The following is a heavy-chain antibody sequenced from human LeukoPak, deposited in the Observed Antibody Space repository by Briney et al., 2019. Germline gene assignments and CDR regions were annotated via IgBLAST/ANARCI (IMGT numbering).Heavy chain of an antibody. Sequence: GGSLRLSCAVSGFTFSSYCMSWVRQAPGKGREWVAYIREDASEKYYVESVRGRFSISRDNAKNSLYLQMNSLGAEDTAMYYCASCTDDKSAFRALDYWGQGTLVTVSS. V-gene: IGHV3-7*01. CDR3: ASCTDDKSAFRALDY. J-gene: IGHJ4*02. CDR1: GFTFSSYC. CDR2: IREDASEK. D-gene: IGHD2-8*01.